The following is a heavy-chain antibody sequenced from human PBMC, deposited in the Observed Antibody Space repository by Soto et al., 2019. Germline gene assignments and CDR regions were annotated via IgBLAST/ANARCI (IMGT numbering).Heavy chain of an antibody. J-gene: IGHJ6*03. D-gene: IGHD3-10*01. CDR2: ISSNGGST. V-gene: IGHV3-64*01. CDR1: GFTFSSYA. CDR3: ARALTMVRGKSYYYYYMDV. Sequence: GGSLRLSCAASGFTFSSYAMHWVRQAPGKGLDYVSAISSNGGSTYYANSVKGRFTISRDNSKNTLYLQMGSLRAEDMAVYYCARALTMVRGKSYYYYYMDVWGKGTTVTVSS.